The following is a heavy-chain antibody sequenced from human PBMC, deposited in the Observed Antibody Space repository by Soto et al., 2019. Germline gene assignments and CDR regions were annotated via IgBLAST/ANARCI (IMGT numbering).Heavy chain of an antibody. J-gene: IGHJ4*02. Sequence: PSETLSLTGAVSGVSINNADYCRSWIRQPPGRDLEGIGYLYQNGSTTNNPSLKNRLTISLDRAKNEVSLNLTSVSAPHTSVYYCISDDNLRSYRIDYWGRG. CDR3: ISDDNLRSYRIDY. CDR2: LYQNGST. D-gene: IGHD3-10*01. V-gene: IGHV4-30-2*01. CDR1: GVSINNADYC.